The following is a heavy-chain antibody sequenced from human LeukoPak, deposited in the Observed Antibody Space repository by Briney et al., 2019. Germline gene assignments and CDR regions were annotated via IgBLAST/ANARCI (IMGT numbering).Heavy chain of an antibody. CDR1: GGSISSYY. J-gene: IGHJ4*02. CDR2: ISYTGST. Sequence: KTSETLSLTCTVSGGSISSYYWSWIRQPPGKGLEWIGYISYTGSTNYNPSLKSRVTISVDTSKNQFSLKLNSVTAADTAVYYCARDLGGGDYYGSGSYGYFDYWGQGTLVTVSS. CDR3: ARDLGGGDYYGSGSYGYFDY. V-gene: IGHV4-59*01. D-gene: IGHD3-10*01.